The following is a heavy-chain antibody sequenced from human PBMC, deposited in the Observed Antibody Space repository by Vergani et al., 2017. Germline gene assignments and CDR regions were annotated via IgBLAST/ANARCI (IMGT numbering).Heavy chain of an antibody. J-gene: IGHJ4*02. CDR1: GFTFSSYA. CDR2: ISGSGGST. V-gene: IGHV3-23*01. CDR3: ARGGGHYDFWSGHVHRYYFDY. D-gene: IGHD3-3*01. Sequence: EVQLLESGGGLVQPGGSLRLSCAASGFTFSSYAMSWVRQAPGKGLEWVSAISGSGGSTYYADSVKGRFTISRDNSKNTLYLQMNSLRAEDTVVYYCARGGGHYDFWSGHVHRYYFDYWGQGTLVTVSS.